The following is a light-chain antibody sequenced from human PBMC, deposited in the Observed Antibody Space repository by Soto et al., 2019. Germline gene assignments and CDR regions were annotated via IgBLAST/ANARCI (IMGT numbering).Light chain of an antibody. V-gene: IGLV2-23*01. CDR2: EGS. CDR1: NSDVGTYNL. J-gene: IGLJ1*01. CDR3: FSYTGSRTFV. Sequence: QSALTQPASVSGSPGQSITISCTGTNSDVGTYNLVSWYQHLPGKAPKRIIYEGSRWPSGISSRFSGSKSGNTASLTISGLQAEDEADYYCFSYTGSRTFVFGTGTKVTVL.